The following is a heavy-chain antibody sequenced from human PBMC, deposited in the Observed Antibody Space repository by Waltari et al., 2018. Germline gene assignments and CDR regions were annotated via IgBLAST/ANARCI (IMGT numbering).Heavy chain of an antibody. J-gene: IGHJ3*02. V-gene: IGHV5-51*03. CDR1: GYSFTSYW. D-gene: IGHD3-22*01. CDR3: ARANYYDSSAISQGAFDI. Sequence: EVQLVQSGAEVKKPGESLKISCKGSGYSFTSYWIGWVRQMPGKGLEWMGIIYPGDSDTRYSPSFQGQVTISADKSISTAYLQWSSLKASDTAMYYCARANYYDSSAISQGAFDIWGQGTMVTVSS. CDR2: IYPGDSDT.